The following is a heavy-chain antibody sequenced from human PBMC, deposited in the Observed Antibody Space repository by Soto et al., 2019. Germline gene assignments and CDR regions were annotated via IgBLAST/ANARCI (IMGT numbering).Heavy chain of an antibody. CDR2: IYYSGST. D-gene: IGHD6-19*01. Sequence: SETLSLTCTVSGGSISSYYWSWIRQPPGKGLEWIGYIYYSGSTNYNPSLKSRVTISVDTSKNQFSLKLSSVTAADTAVYYCAREVRAVAGVYYYYGMDVWGQGTTVTVSS. CDR3: AREVRAVAGVYYYYGMDV. CDR1: GGSISSYY. V-gene: IGHV4-59*01. J-gene: IGHJ6*02.